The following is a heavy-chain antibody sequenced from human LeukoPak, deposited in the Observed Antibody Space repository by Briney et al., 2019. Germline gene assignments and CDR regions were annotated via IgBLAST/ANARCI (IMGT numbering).Heavy chain of an antibody. Sequence: SETLSLTCTVSGGSISSGGYYWSWIRQHPGKGLEWIGYIYYSGTTYYNPSLQSRVTISVDTSKNQFSLKLSSVTAADTAVYYCARGQKPTVHFDYWGQGTLVTVSS. D-gene: IGHD4-17*01. CDR3: ARGQKPTVHFDY. J-gene: IGHJ4*02. CDR1: GGSISSGGYY. V-gene: IGHV4-31*03. CDR2: IYYSGTT.